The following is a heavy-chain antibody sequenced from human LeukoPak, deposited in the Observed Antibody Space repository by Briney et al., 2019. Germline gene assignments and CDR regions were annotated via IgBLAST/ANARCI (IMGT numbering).Heavy chain of an antibody. J-gene: IGHJ4*02. V-gene: IGHV3-66*01. CDR3: AGNRILTGYYLFDY. CDR1: GFTVSHNF. CDR2: IYIDDSM. D-gene: IGHD3-9*01. Sequence: GGSLRLSCAVSGFTVSHNFMTWVRQAPGKGLEWASVIYIDDSMSYADSVKDRFTISRDDSKNTLYLQMNSLRAEDTAVYYCAGNRILTGYYLFDYWGQGTLVTVSS.